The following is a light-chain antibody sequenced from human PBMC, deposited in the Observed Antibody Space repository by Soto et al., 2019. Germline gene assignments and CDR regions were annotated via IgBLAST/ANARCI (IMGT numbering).Light chain of an antibody. CDR2: DAS. CDR1: QSLNGW. CDR3: KQYNTYSWT. Sequence: DLKIRQSPSSLSAYVGQTVEITFWASQSLNGWLAWYQQKPGKAPKLLIYDASSLQSGVPSRFSGSGSGTEFALTISSLQPDAFATYSCKQYNTYSWTFGTETKVDIK. V-gene: IGKV1-5*01. J-gene: IGKJ1*01.